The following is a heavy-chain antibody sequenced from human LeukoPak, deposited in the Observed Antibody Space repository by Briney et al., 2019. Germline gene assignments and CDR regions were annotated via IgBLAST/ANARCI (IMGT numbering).Heavy chain of an antibody. V-gene: IGHV3-7*03. CDR2: IKQDGSEK. Sequence: GGSLRLSCAASGFTFSSYWMSWVRQAPGKGLEWVANIKQDGSEKYYVDSVKGRFTISRDNSKNTLYLQMNSLRAEDTAVYYCAKLTLLGYCSGGSCYDRRVFDYWGQGTLVTVSS. CDR1: GFTFSSYW. CDR3: AKLTLLGYCSGGSCYDRRVFDY. D-gene: IGHD2-15*01. J-gene: IGHJ4*02.